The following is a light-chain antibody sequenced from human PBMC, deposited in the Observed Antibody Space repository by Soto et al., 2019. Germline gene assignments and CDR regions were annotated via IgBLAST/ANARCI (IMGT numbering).Light chain of an antibody. J-gene: IGLJ3*02. CDR3: AAWDDSLSGPNWV. CDR2: RNN. CDR1: SSNIGSNY. Sequence: QSVLTQPPSASGTPGQGVTISCSGSSSNIGSNYVYWYQQLPGTAPKLLIYRNNQRPSGVPDRFSGSKSGTSASLAISGLRSEDEADYYCAAWDDSLSGPNWVFGGGTKLTVL. V-gene: IGLV1-47*01.